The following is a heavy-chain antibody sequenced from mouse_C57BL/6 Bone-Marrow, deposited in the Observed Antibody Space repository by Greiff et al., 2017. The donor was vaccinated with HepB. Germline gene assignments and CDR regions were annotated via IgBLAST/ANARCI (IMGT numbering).Heavy chain of an antibody. CDR1: GYTFTSYW. D-gene: IGHD2-3*01. CDR3: ARGWLLPYYAMDY. J-gene: IGHJ4*01. Sequence: QVQLQQSGAELVKPGASVKLSCKASGYTFTSYWMHWVKQRPGQGLEWIGMIHPNSGSTNYNEKFKSKATLTVDKSSGTAYMQLSSLTSEDSAVYYCARGWLLPYYAMDYWGQGTSVTVSS. CDR2: IHPNSGST. V-gene: IGHV1-64*01.